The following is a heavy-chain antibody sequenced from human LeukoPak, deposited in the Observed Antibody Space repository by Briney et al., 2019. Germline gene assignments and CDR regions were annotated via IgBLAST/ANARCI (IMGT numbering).Heavy chain of an antibody. J-gene: IGHJ4*02. V-gene: IGHV1-69*01. CDR3: ARGWLAETTVVTPYNY. D-gene: IGHD4-23*01. CDR2: IIPIFGTA. CDR1: GSTFSKHA. Sequence: SVKVSCKASGSTFSKHAINWVRQAPGQGLEWMGGIIPIFGTANYAQKFQGRVTITADESTSTAYMELSSLRSQDTAVYYCARGWLAETTVVTPYNYWGQGTLVTVSS.